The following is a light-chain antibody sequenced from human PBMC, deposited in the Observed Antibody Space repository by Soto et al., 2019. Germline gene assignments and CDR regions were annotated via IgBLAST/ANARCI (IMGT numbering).Light chain of an antibody. CDR2: KAS. Sequence: DIQMTQSPSTLSASVGERVTITCRASQSISSWLAWYQQKPGKAPKLLIYKASTLQSGVPSRFSGSGSGTEFTLAISSLQPDDSATYYCQQYNDNWTFGQGTKVEIK. V-gene: IGKV1-5*03. CDR1: QSISSW. J-gene: IGKJ1*01. CDR3: QQYNDNWT.